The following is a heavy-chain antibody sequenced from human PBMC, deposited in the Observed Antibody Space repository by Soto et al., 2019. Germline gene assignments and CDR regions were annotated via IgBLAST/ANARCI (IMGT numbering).Heavy chain of an antibody. CDR1: GGTFNNYG. J-gene: IGHJ4*02. V-gene: IGHV1-69*01. Sequence: QVQLVQSGAEVKKPGSSVKVSCKASGGTFNNYGMGWVRQAPGQGLEWMGGIILMIGRTNYAQKFQGRLTLTADASRSTAYMELRSLRSDDTAVYYCASWDYDVLTGYSYDDWGQGTLVTVSS. CDR3: ASWDYDVLTGYSYDD. D-gene: IGHD3-9*01. CDR2: IILMIGRT.